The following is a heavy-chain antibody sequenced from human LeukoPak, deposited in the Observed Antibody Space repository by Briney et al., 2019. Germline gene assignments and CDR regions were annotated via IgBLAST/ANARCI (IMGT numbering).Heavy chain of an antibody. Sequence: GASVKVSCKASGYTFTSYAMHWVRQAPGERLEWMGWSNAGNGNAKYSQEFQGRVTITRDTSASTAYMELSSLRSEDMAVYYCARDCGYYDSSGYHRIAFDIWGQGTMVTVSS. CDR3: ARDCGYYDSSGYHRIAFDI. V-gene: IGHV1-3*02. D-gene: IGHD3-22*01. CDR2: SNAGNGNA. J-gene: IGHJ3*02. CDR1: GYTFTSYA.